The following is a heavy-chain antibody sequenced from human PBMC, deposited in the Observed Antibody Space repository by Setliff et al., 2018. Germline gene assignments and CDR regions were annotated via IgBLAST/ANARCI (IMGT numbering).Heavy chain of an antibody. CDR3: ARDNTIVGATDY. D-gene: IGHD1-26*01. V-gene: IGHV4-61*02. Sequence: PSETLSLTCAVSGGSITSGSYYWSWIRQPAGEGLEWIGRLHTSGTTVYNPSLKGRVTISADTSTNHFSLKLTSVTAADTAVYYCARDNTIVGATDYWGLGTLVTVSS. J-gene: IGHJ4*02. CDR1: GGSITSGSYY. CDR2: LHTSGTT.